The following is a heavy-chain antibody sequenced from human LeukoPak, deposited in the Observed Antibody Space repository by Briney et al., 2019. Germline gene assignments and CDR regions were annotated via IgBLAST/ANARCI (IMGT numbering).Heavy chain of an antibody. Sequence: GGSLRLSCAASGFTFSSYAMSWVRQMPGKGLEWMGIIYPGDSDTRYSPSFQGQVTISADKSISTAYLQWSSLKASDTAMYYCASIIKRPFDYWGQGTLVTVSS. V-gene: IGHV5-51*01. D-gene: IGHD2/OR15-2a*01. J-gene: IGHJ4*02. CDR1: GFTFSSYA. CDR3: ASIIKRPFDY. CDR2: IYPGDSDT.